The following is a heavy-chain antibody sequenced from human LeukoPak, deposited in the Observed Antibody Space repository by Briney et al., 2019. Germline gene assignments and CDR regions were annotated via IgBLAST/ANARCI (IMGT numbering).Heavy chain of an antibody. CDR2: IYYSGST. CDR3: ARADFWSGYSAY. J-gene: IGHJ4*02. Sequence: SQTLSLTCTVSGGSISSGDYYWGWIRQPPGKGLEWIGYIYYSGSTYYNPSLKSRITISVDTSKNQFSLKLSSVTAAATAVYYCARADFWSGYSAYWGQGTLVTVSS. CDR1: GGSISSGDYY. D-gene: IGHD3-3*01. V-gene: IGHV4-30-4*08.